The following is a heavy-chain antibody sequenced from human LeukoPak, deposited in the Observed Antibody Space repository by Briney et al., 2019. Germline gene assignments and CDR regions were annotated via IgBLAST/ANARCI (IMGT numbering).Heavy chain of an antibody. CDR2: IYYSGST. CDR3: ARVYSSGWYADWYFDL. D-gene: IGHD6-19*01. V-gene: IGHV4-59*01. J-gene: IGHJ2*01. Sequence: PSETLSLTCTVSGVSISSYYWSWIRQPPGKGLEWVGYIYYSGSTNYTPSLKSRVTISVDTSKNQFSLKLSSVTAADTAVYYCARVYSSGWYADWYFDLWGRGTLVTVSS. CDR1: GVSISSYY.